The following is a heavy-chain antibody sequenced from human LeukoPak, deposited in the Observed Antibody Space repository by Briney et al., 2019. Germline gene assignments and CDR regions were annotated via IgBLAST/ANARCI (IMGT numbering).Heavy chain of an antibody. D-gene: IGHD5-18*01. Sequence: GGSLRLSRAASGFTFSSYSMNWVRQAPGKGLEWVSYISSSSSIIYYADSVKGRFTISRDNAKNSLYLQMNSLRAEDTAVYYCARDRPYSNGVFDYWGQGTLVTVSS. J-gene: IGHJ4*02. CDR2: ISSSSSII. CDR3: ARDRPYSNGVFDY. V-gene: IGHV3-48*01. CDR1: GFTFSSYS.